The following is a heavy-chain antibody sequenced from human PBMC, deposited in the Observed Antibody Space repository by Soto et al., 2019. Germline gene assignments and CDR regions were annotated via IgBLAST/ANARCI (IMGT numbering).Heavy chain of an antibody. D-gene: IGHD2-21*01. J-gene: IGHJ4*02. CDR1: GFTFSNYG. CDR3: ARDPEGINDFDY. Sequence: EVQLVESGGGLVQPGGSLRLSCAASGFTFSNYGMNWARQAPGRGLEWVTHINAPGETKSYSDSVKGRFTISRDDAKNSQYLQMNNLTADDTAIYYCARDPEGINDFDYWGQGTLVTVSS. V-gene: IGHV3-48*04. CDR2: INAPGETK.